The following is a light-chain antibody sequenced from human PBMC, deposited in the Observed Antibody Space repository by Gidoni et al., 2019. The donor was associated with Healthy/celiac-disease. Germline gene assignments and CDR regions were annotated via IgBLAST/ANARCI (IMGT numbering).Light chain of an antibody. Sequence: EMVLQKSPATLSLSPGERATLSCRASQSVSSYLAWYQQKPGQAPRLLIYDASNRATGIPARFSGSGSGTDFTLTISSLEPEDFAVYYCQQRSNWPALTFGGGTKVEIK. CDR1: QSVSSY. V-gene: IGKV3-11*01. CDR2: DAS. CDR3: QQRSNWPALT. J-gene: IGKJ4*01.